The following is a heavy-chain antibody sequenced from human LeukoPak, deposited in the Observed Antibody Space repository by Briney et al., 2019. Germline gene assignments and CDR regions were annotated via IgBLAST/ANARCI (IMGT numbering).Heavy chain of an antibody. Sequence: GGSLRLSCAASGFTFSSYAMSWVRQAPGKGLEWVSAISGSGGSTYYADSVKGRFTISRDNSKNTLYLQMNSLRAEDTAVYYCAKDLGRVVVITTVTGAFDIWGQGTMVTVSS. J-gene: IGHJ3*02. D-gene: IGHD3-22*01. CDR1: GFTFSSYA. CDR3: AKDLGRVVVITTVTGAFDI. CDR2: ISGSGGST. V-gene: IGHV3-23*01.